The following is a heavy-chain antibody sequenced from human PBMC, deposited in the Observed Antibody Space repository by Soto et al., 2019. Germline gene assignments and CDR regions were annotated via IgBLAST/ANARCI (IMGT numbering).Heavy chain of an antibody. V-gene: IGHV3-21*01. Sequence: EVQLVESGGGLVKPGGSLRLSCAASGFTFSSYSMNWVRQAPGKGLEWVSSISSSSSYIYYADSVKGRFTISRDNAKNSLYLQMNSLRAEDTAVYYCARDYGDRDYYYYGMDVWGQGTTVTVSS. J-gene: IGHJ6*02. CDR3: ARDYGDRDYYYYGMDV. CDR2: ISSSSSYI. CDR1: GFTFSSYS. D-gene: IGHD4-17*01.